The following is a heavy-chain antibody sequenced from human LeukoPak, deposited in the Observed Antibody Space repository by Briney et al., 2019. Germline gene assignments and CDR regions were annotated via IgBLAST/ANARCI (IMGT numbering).Heavy chain of an antibody. J-gene: IGHJ4*02. CDR1: GFTFSSYG. CDR3: ARLQRSVTGTL. Sequence: GGTLRLSCAASGFTFSSYGMSWVRQAPGKGLEWVSAISSSGGRTDNADSVKGRFTISRDNSKNTLYLQMNSLRAEDTAVYYCARLQRSVTGTLWGQGTLVIVSS. V-gene: IGHV3-23*01. CDR2: ISSSGGRT. D-gene: IGHD6-19*01.